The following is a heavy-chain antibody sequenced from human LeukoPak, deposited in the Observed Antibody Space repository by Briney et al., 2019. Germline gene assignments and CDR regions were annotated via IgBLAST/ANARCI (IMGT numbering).Heavy chain of an antibody. Sequence: SETLSLTCTVSGGSISSYYWSWIRQPPGKGLEWIGYIYYSGSTNYNPSLKSRVTISVDTSENQFSLKLSSVTAADTAVYYCARDSAGYYDFWSGSPYYYYYYMDVWGKGTTVTVSS. V-gene: IGHV4-59*01. D-gene: IGHD3-3*01. J-gene: IGHJ6*03. CDR3: ARDSAGYYDFWSGSPYYYYYYMDV. CDR2: IYYSGST. CDR1: GGSISSYY.